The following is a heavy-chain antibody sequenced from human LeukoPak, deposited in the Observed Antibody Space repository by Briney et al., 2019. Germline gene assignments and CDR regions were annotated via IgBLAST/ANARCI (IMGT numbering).Heavy chain of an antibody. CDR2: IRYDGSNK. V-gene: IGHV3-30*02. CDR1: GFTFSSYG. D-gene: IGHD6-13*01. J-gene: IGHJ4*02. Sequence: GGSLRLSCAASGFTFSSYGMHWVRQAPGKGLEWVAFIRYDGSNKYYADSVKGRFTISRDNSKNTLYLQMNSLRAEDTAVYYCARDAWEIAAAGDRYFDYWGQGTLVTVSS. CDR3: ARDAWEIAAAGDRYFDY.